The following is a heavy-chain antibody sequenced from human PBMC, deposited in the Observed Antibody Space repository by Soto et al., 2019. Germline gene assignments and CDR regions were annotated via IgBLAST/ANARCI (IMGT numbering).Heavy chain of an antibody. V-gene: IGHV4-34*01. J-gene: IGHJ6*02. CDR2: INNSGST. CDR1: GGSFSGYY. CDR3: ARGRAVRGADASYGMDX. D-gene: IGHD3-10*01. Sequence: SETLSLTCAVYGGSFSGYYWSWIRQPPGKGLEWIGEINNSGSTNYNPSLKSRVTISVETSKKKFSLKLSSVTAADTAVYYCARGRAVRGADASYGMDXWGQGTTVTVS.